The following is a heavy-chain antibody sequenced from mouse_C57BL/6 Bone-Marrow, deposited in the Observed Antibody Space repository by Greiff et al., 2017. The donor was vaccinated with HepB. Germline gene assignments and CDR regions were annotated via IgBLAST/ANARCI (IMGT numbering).Heavy chain of an antibody. J-gene: IGHJ2*01. CDR3: ARGDYGNYYYFDY. D-gene: IGHD2-1*01. CDR1: GYTFTSYW. V-gene: IGHV1-72*01. Sequence: VQLQQPGAELVKPGASVKLSCKASGYTFTSYWMHWVKQRPGRGLEWIGRIDPNSGGTKYNEKFKSKATLTVDKPSSTAYMPLSSLTSEDSAVYYCARGDYGNYYYFDYWGQGTTLTVSS. CDR2: IDPNSGGT.